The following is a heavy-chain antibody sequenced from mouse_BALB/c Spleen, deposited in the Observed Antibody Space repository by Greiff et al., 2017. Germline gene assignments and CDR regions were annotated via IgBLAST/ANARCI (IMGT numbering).Heavy chain of an antibody. V-gene: IGHV5-6-5*01. CDR3: ARDGYSLFAY. CDR2: ISSGGST. J-gene: IGHJ3*01. D-gene: IGHD2-3*01. CDR1: GFTFSSYA. Sequence: EVMLVESGGGLVKPGGSLKLSCAASGFTFSSYAMSWVRQTPEKRLEWVASISSGGSTYYPDSVKGRFTISRDNARNILYLQMSSLRSEDTAMYYCARDGYSLFAYWGQGTLVTVSA.